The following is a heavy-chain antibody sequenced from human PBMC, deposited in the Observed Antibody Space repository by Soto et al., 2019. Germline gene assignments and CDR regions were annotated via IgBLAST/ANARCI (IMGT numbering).Heavy chain of an antibody. V-gene: IGHV4-30-4*01. CDR2: IYYSGST. Sequence: PSETLSLTCTFSGGSISSGDYYLSWIRQPPGKGLEWIGYIYYSGSTYYNPPLKSRVTISVDTSKNQFSLKLSSVTAADTAVYYCARDELRFLEWLFAFDIWGQGTMVTVSS. CDR1: GGSISSGDYY. CDR3: ARDELRFLEWLFAFDI. J-gene: IGHJ3*02. D-gene: IGHD3-3*01.